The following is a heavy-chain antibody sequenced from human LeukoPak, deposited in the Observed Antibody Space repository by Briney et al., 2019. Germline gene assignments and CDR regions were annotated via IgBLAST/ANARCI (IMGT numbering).Heavy chain of an antibody. V-gene: IGHV1-3*01. CDR2: INAVNGNT. J-gene: IGHJ4*02. Sequence: ASVKCSCKASGYTFINYAINWGRQAPGQRPEWMGWINAVNGNTKYSQKFQGRVTITRDTSASTAYMELTSLTSADTAVCYCARGPRAAADDYWGQGTLVTVSS. D-gene: IGHD6-13*01. CDR1: GYTFINYA. CDR3: ARGPRAAADDY.